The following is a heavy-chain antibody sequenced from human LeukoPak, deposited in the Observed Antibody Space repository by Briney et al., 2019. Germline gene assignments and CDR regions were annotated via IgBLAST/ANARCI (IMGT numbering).Heavy chain of an antibody. V-gene: IGHV4-39*01. Sequence: SETLSLTCTVSGGSISSSSYYWGWIRQPPGKGLEWIVNIYYSGSTYYNPSLKSRITISVDTSKNQFSLKLSSVTAADTAVYYCARHKQYSSSWYFDYWGQGTLVTVSS. J-gene: IGHJ4*02. CDR3: ARHKQYSSSWYFDY. CDR2: IYYSGST. CDR1: GGSISSSSYY. D-gene: IGHD6-13*01.